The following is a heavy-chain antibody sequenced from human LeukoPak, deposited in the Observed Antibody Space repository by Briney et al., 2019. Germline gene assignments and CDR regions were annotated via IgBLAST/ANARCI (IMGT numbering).Heavy chain of an antibody. Sequence: GGSLRLSCAASGFTFSSYEMNWVRQAPGKGLEWISYISSSGSTIYYADSVKGRFTISRDNAKNSLYLQMNSLRAEDTAVYFCARESLGLCFDSVPGGQGTLVTVSS. CDR1: GFTFSSYE. J-gene: IGHJ5*02. CDR3: ARESLGLCFDSVP. V-gene: IGHV3-48*03. CDR2: ISSSGSTI. D-gene: IGHD3-10*01.